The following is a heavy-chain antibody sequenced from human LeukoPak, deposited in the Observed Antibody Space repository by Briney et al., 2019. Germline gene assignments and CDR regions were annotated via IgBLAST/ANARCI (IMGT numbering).Heavy chain of an antibody. J-gene: IGHJ3*02. CDR3: ARDSERGSPVLLFGFQGDDAFDI. V-gene: IGHV1-2*02. Sequence: ASVTVSCKASGYIFTGYYMHWVRQAPGQGLEWMGWINPKSGGTNYAQKFQGRVTMTRDTSISTAYMELRSLRSDDTAVYYCARDSERGSPVLLFGFQGDDAFDIWGQGTMVTVSS. D-gene: IGHD3-10*01. CDR2: INPKSGGT. CDR1: GYIFTGYY.